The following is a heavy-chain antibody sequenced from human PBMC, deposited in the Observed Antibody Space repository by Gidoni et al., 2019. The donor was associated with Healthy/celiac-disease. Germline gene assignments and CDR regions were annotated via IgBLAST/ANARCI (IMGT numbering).Heavy chain of an antibody. CDR1: GYTFTSYA. J-gene: IGHJ4*02. CDR2: INAGNGNT. Sequence: QVQLVTSGAEVKKPGASWKVSCKASGYTFTSYAMHWVREAPGQRLEWMGWINAGNGNTNYSHKFRGRVTITRDTSASTAYMELSSLRSEDTAVYYCARDLVYYYDSSGLPFVYWGQGTLVTVSS. CDR3: ARDLVYYYDSSGLPFVY. D-gene: IGHD3-22*01. V-gene: IGHV1-3*01.